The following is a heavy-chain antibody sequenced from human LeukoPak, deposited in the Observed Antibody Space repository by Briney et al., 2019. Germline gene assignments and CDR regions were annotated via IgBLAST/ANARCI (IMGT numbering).Heavy chain of an antibody. Sequence: ASVKVSCKASGGTFSSYAISWVRQAPGQGLEWMGGIIPIFGTANYAQKFQGRVTITTDESTSTAYMELSSLRSEDTAVYYCARAPGYCSSTSCLTYFDYWGQGTLVTVSS. D-gene: IGHD2-2*01. CDR1: GGTFSSYA. V-gene: IGHV1-69*05. J-gene: IGHJ4*02. CDR2: IIPIFGTA. CDR3: ARAPGYCSSTSCLTYFDY.